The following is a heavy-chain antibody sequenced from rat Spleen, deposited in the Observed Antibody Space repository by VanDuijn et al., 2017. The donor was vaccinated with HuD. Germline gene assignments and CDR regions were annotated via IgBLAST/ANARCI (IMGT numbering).Heavy chain of an antibody. Sequence: EVQLVESGGGLVQPGRSLKFSCAASGFTFSDYNMAWVRQAPKKGLEWVATILYDDTNTYYPDSVKGRFTISRDITNSSLYLRMNSLRSEHTATYYCTRGTYSRHWGQGVMVTVSS. CDR3: TRGTYSRH. CDR1: GFTFSDYN. V-gene: IGHV5-17*01. J-gene: IGHJ2*01. CDR2: ILYDDTNT. D-gene: IGHD1-9*01.